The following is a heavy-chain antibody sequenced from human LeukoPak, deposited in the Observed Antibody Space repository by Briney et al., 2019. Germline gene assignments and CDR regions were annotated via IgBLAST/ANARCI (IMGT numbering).Heavy chain of an antibody. D-gene: IGHD4-17*01. V-gene: IGHV1-69*13. Sequence: SVKVSCKASGGTFSSYAISWVRQAPGQGLEWMGGIIPIFGTANYAQKFQGRVTITADESTSTAYMELSSLRSEDTAVYYCARATYGDYFSIDYWGQGTLVAVSS. CDR1: GGTFSSYA. CDR2: IIPIFGTA. J-gene: IGHJ4*02. CDR3: ARATYGDYFSIDY.